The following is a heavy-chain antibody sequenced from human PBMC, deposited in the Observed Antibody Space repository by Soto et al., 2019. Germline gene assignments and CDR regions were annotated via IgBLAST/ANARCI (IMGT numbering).Heavy chain of an antibody. V-gene: IGHV1-69*08. D-gene: IGHD3-9*01. CDR2: AIPLLDAS. J-gene: IGHJ6*03. CDR1: GAIFNNYT. Sequence: QLVQPGAEVTKPGSSVKISCTASGAIFNNYTFTWVRRAPGRGLEWMVRAIPLLDASNYAERFQDRIKITADRFTNTVYMEMSGLRSEDSAIYYCASGKSQMSHDRLGFYYYMDVWGKGTTVTVSS. CDR3: ASGKSQMSHDRLGFYYYMDV.